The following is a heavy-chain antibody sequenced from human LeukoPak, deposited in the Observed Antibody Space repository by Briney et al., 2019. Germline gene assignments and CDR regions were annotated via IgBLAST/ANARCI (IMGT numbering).Heavy chain of an antibody. V-gene: IGHV1-24*01. Sequence: ASVKVSCKVSGYTLTELSMHWVRQAPGKGLEWMGGFDPEDGETIYVQKFQGRVTMTEDTSTDTAYMELSSLRSEDTAVYYCATGPEGPYGMDVWGQGTTVTVSS. CDR1: GYTLTELS. J-gene: IGHJ6*02. CDR3: ATGPEGPYGMDV. CDR2: FDPEDGET.